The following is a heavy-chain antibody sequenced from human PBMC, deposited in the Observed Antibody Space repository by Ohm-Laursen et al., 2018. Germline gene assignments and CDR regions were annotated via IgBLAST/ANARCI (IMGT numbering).Heavy chain of an antibody. CDR3: ARAVGRAFDI. CDR2: TYYRSKWSS. J-gene: IGHJ3*02. Sequence: QTLSLTCAISGDSVSSNSVAWNWIRHSPSRGLEWLGRTYYRSKWSSDSAISVKSRPSVNADTSKNQFSLQLNSVTPEDTAVYYCARAVGRAFDIWGQGTMVTVSS. D-gene: IGHD1-26*01. V-gene: IGHV6-1*01. CDR1: GDSVSSNSVA.